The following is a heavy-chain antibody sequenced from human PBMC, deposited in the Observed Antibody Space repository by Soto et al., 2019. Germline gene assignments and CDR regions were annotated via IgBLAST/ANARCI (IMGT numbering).Heavy chain of an antibody. J-gene: IGHJ6*02. D-gene: IGHD3-22*01. CDR3: AAMDSRGTYYGMAV. Sequence: SVKVSCKASGDTFSSYAISWVRQAPGQGLEWMGGIIPIFGTANYAQKFQGRVTITADESTSTAYMELSSLKSEDTAVYYCAAMDSRGTYYGMAVWGQGNTVTVS. CDR1: GDTFSSYA. V-gene: IGHV1-69*13. CDR2: IIPIFGTA.